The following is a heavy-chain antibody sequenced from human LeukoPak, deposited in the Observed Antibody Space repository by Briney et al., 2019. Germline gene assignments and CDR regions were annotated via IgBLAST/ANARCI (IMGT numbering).Heavy chain of an antibody. J-gene: IGHJ4*02. CDR1: GFTFSSHG. CDR2: INTDGSEK. CDR3: AREAY. Sequence: GRSLRLSCAASGFTFSSHGMHWVRQAPGKGPEWVASINTDGSEKHYVGSVRGRFTISRDNAKNTLHLQMNSLRTEDTALYYCAREAYWGQGILVAVSS. V-gene: IGHV3-7*03.